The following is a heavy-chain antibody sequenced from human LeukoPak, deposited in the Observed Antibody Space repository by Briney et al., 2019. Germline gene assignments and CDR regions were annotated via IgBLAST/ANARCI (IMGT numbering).Heavy chain of an antibody. D-gene: IGHD3-16*01. CDR3: AKDHHDEGYFDY. CDR1: GFTFSSYE. V-gene: IGHV3-48*03. CDR2: ISSSGSTI. J-gene: IGHJ4*02. Sequence: GGSLRLACAASGFTFSSYEMNWVRQAPGKGLEWVSYISSSGSTIYYADPVKGRFTISRDNSKNTLYLQMNSLRAEDTAVYYCAKDHHDEGYFDYWGQGTLVTVSS.